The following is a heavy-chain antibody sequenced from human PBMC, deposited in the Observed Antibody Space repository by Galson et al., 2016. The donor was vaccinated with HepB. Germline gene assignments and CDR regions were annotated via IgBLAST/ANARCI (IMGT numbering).Heavy chain of an antibody. CDR3: AKCPPGTRGSLDS. V-gene: IGHV3-23*01. CDR2: ISDNGHAT. Sequence: SLRLSCAGSGFTFNSYAMNWVRQAPGKGLEWISLISDNGHATYYADPVRGRFSIARDNSKNTLYLQMNSLRADDTAVYYCAKCPPGTRGSLDSRGQGTLVTVSS. J-gene: IGHJ4*02. CDR1: GFTFNSYA. D-gene: IGHD1-14*01.